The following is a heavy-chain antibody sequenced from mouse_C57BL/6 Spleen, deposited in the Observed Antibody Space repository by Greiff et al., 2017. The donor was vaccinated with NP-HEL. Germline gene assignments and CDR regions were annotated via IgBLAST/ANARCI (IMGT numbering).Heavy chain of an antibody. CDR3: ARGNPWFAY. CDR2: ISDGGSYT. Sequence: EVKVVESGGGLVKPGGSLKLSCAASGFTFSSYAMSWVRQTPDKRLEWVATISDGGSYTYSPDNVKGRFTISRDNAKNNLYLQMSHLKSEDTAMYYCARGNPWFAYWGQGTLVTVSA. D-gene: IGHD2-1*01. V-gene: IGHV5-4*03. J-gene: IGHJ3*01. CDR1: GFTFSSYA.